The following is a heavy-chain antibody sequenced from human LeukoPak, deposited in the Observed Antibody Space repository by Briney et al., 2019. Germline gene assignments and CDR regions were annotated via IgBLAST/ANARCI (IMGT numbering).Heavy chain of an antibody. D-gene: IGHD6-13*01. V-gene: IGHV3-30*04. J-gene: IGHJ5*02. Sequence: GRSLRLSCAASGFTFSIYAMHWVRQAPGKGLEWVAVISYDGSNKYYADSVRGRFTISRDNSKNTLYLQMNSLRAEDTAVYYCAKDFARRQQLATNWFDPWGQGTLVTVSS. CDR1: GFTFSIYA. CDR3: AKDFARRQQLATNWFDP. CDR2: ISYDGSNK.